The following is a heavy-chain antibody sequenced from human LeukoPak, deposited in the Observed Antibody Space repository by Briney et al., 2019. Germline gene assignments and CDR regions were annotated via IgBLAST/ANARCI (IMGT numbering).Heavy chain of an antibody. V-gene: IGHV4-61*02. CDR3: ARDYT. CDR2: IYTSGST. Sequence: SETLSLTCTVTGGSISSGSYYWSCIRQPAGKGLEWIGRIYTSGSTNYNPSLKSRVTISVDTSKNQFSLKLSSVTAADTAVYYCARDYTWSHGTLVTVSS. J-gene: IGHJ5*01. CDR1: GGSISSGSYY. D-gene: IGHD4-11*01.